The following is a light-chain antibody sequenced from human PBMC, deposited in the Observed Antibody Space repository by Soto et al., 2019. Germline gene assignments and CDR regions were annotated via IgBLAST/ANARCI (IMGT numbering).Light chain of an antibody. CDR3: QHRGTWPRT. J-gene: IGKJ2*02. V-gene: IGKV3-11*01. CDR2: GAS. CDR1: QSVSSY. Sequence: EIVLTQSPATLSLSPGDRATLSCRASQSVSSYLAWYQQKPGQAPRLLIYGASNRATGIPARFSGSGSGTDFTLTISSLEPEDFAVYYCQHRGTWPRTFGQGTKLESK.